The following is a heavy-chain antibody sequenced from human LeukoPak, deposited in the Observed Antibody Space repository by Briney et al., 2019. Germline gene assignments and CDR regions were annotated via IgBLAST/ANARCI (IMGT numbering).Heavy chain of an antibody. Sequence: PSETLSLTCTVSGGSISSGGYYWSWIRQHPGKGLEWIGYIYYSGSTYYNPSLKSRVTISVDTSMNQFSLKLSSVTAADTAVYYCASSDYGGNSAFFDYWGQGTLVTVSS. V-gene: IGHV4-31*03. CDR1: GGSISSGGYY. CDR2: IYYSGST. J-gene: IGHJ4*02. D-gene: IGHD4-23*01. CDR3: ASSDYGGNSAFFDY.